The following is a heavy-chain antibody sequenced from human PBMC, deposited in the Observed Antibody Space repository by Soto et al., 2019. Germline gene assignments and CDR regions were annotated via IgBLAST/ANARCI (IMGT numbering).Heavy chain of an antibody. J-gene: IGHJ4*02. Sequence: QVQLQESGPGLVKPSGTLSLTCTVSGDSISSNNWWSWVRQSPGKGLEWIVEIYHSGPTYYNPSLKSRVTISMDMSKNQVSRKLSSVTAADTAVYYCASRYTYSWDSYFNYWGQGTLVTVSS. D-gene: IGHD6-13*01. CDR3: ASRYTYSWDSYFNY. CDR1: GDSISSNNW. V-gene: IGHV4-4*02. CDR2: IYHSGPT.